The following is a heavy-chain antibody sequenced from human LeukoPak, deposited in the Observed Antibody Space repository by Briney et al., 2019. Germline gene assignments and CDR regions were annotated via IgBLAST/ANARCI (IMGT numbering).Heavy chain of an antibody. V-gene: IGHV3-30-3*01. CDR2: ISYDGSNK. CDR3: AKGFYGSYRGLFDY. CDR1: GFTFSSYA. Sequence: GGSLRLSCAASGFTFSSYAMHWVRQAPGKGLEWVAVISYDGSNKYYADSVKGRFTISRDNSKNTLYLQMNSLRAEDTALYYCAKGFYGSYRGLFDYWGQGTLVTVSS. J-gene: IGHJ4*02. D-gene: IGHD1-26*01.